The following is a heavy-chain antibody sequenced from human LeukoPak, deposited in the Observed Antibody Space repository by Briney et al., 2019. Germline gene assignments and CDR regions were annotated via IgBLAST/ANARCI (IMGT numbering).Heavy chain of an antibody. CDR3: ARGSGYDYPYYYYYMDV. V-gene: IGHV4-59*01. D-gene: IGHD5-12*01. CDR2: IYYSGST. J-gene: IGHJ6*03. CDR1: GGSISSYY. Sequence: SETLSLTCTVSGGSISSYYWSWIRQPPGKGLDWIGYIYYSGSTNYNPSLKSRVTISVDTSKNQFSLKLSSVTAADTTVYYCARGSGYDYPYYYYYMDVWGKGTTVTVSS.